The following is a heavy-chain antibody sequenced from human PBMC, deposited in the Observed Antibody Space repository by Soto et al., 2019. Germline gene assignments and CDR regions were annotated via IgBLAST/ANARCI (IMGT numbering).Heavy chain of an antibody. V-gene: IGHV3-23*01. CDR2: ISGGGGNT. Sequence: PGGSLRLSCAASGFTFSSYAMSWVRQAPGKGLEWVSSISGGGGNTYYADSVKGRITISRDNSKNTLFLQMNSLRDEDTAVYYCARGGVATIFGDSWGQGTLVTVSS. CDR1: GFTFSSYA. J-gene: IGHJ4*02. D-gene: IGHD5-12*01. CDR3: ARGGVATIFGDS.